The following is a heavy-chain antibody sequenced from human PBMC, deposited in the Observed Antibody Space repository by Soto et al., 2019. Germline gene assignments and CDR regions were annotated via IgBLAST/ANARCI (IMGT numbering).Heavy chain of an antibody. CDR3: ARFPFSTSSWSNPRYFDS. V-gene: IGHV4-34*01. D-gene: IGHD6-13*01. CDR2: ITHRRFT. CDR1: SGSFSGYY. J-gene: IGHJ4*02. Sequence: QVQLQQWGAGLLKPSETLSLTCAVYSGSFSGYYWSWIRQSPGKGLEWIGEITHRRFTNYTPSLKSRVTMSAYPSKNHFSLNLTSVTAADTAVYYCARFPFSTSSWSNPRYFDSWGQGTLVTVSS.